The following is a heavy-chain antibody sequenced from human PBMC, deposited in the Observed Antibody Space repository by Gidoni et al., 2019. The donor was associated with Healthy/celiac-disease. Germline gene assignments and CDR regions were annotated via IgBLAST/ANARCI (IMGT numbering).Heavy chain of an antibody. CDR3: AKPITIFGVATDY. D-gene: IGHD3-3*01. CDR2: ISGSGGST. V-gene: IGHV3-23*01. Sequence: EVQLLESGGGLVQPWGSLRLSCSASGCTFSSYAMSWVRQAPGKGLEWVSAISGSGGSTYYADSVKGRFTISRDNSKNTLYLQMNSLRAEDTAVYYCAKPITIFGVATDYWGQGTLVTVSS. CDR1: GCTFSSYA. J-gene: IGHJ4*02.